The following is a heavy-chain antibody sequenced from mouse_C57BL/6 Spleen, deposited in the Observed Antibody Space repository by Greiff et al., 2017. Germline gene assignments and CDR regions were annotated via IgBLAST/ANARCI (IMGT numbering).Heavy chain of an antibody. CDR3: TRGGNYFFDY. CDR2: IDPETGGT. V-gene: IGHV1-15*01. J-gene: IGHJ2*01. CDR1: GYTFTDYE. Sequence: VQLQQSGAELVRPGASVTLSCKASGYTFTDYEMHWVKQTPVHGLEWIGAIDPETGGTAYNQKFKGKAILTADKSSSTAYMELRSLTSEDSAVYYCTRGGNYFFDYGGQGTTLTVSS. D-gene: IGHD2-1*01.